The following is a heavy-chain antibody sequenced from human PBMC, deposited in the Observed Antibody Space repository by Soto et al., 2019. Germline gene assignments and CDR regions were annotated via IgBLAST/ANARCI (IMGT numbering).Heavy chain of an antibody. D-gene: IGHD3-10*01. CDR3: AKDTYYYGSGSYYHTYYFDY. Sequence: PGGSLRLSCAASGFTFSSYAMSWVRQAPGKGLEWVSAISGSGGSTYYADSVKGRFTISRDNSKNTLYLQMNSLRAEDTAVYYCAKDTYYYGSGSYYHTYYFDYWGQGTLVTVSS. V-gene: IGHV3-23*01. CDR2: ISGSGGST. CDR1: GFTFSSYA. J-gene: IGHJ4*02.